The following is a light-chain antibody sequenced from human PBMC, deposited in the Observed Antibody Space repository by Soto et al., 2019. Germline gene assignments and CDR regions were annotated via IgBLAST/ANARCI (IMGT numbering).Light chain of an antibody. J-gene: IGKJ1*01. CDR3: QQYQNLWT. CDR2: RAS. Sequence: EILFTQSPATPSLFPGYRVTLSCRVSQYINTRLAWYQHRPGQAPRLLIYRASTRATGVPARFSGSGSGTEFTLTISGLQSEDFALYYCQQYQNLWTFGQGTKVDIK. V-gene: IGKV3-15*01. CDR1: QYINTR.